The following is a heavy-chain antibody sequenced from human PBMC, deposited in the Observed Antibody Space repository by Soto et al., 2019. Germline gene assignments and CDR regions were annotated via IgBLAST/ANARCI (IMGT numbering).Heavy chain of an antibody. J-gene: IGHJ1*01. CDR1: GVTFSSYA. CDR3: AGMCGGDCDGTSPEYFQH. CDR2: IIPIFGTA. V-gene: IGHV1-69*12. D-gene: IGHD2-21*02. Sequence: QGQLVQSGAEVKKPGSSVKVSCKASGVTFSSYAISWVLQAPGQGLEWMGGIIPIFGTANYAQKFQGRVTITADESTSTAYMELSSMRSEDTAVYYCAGMCGGDCDGTSPEYFQHWGQGTLVTVSS.